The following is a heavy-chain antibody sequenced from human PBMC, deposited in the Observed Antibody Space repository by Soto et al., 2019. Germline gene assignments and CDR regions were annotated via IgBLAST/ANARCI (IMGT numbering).Heavy chain of an antibody. Sequence: PSETLSLTFGVSGGSLSGATYSWNWIRQPPGKGLERIGYIFPSGTTYYNPSLKSRVTISIDVSKNQFSLSLRSLTAADTAVYYCARSREFDYCSQGTLVTVS. CDR2: IFPSGTT. V-gene: IGHV4-30-2*01. CDR1: GGSLSGATYS. CDR3: ARSREFDY. J-gene: IGHJ4*02.